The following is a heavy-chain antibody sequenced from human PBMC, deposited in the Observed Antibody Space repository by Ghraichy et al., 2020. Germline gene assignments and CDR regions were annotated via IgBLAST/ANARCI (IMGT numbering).Heavy chain of an antibody. V-gene: IGHV4-31*03. J-gene: IGHJ1*01. Sequence: SETLSLTCTVSGGSISSGGYYWSWIRQHPGKGLEWIGYIYYSGSTYYNPSLKSRVTISVDTSKNQFSLKLSSVTAADTAVYYCARGRGDTAMGGRFKARESGYPFQHWGQGTLVTVSS. CDR3: ARGRGDTAMGGRFKARESGYPFQH. D-gene: IGHD5-18*01. CDR2: IYYSGST. CDR1: GGSISSGGYY.